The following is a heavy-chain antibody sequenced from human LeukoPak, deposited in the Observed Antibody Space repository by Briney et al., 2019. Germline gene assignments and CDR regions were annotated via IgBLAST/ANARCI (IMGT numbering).Heavy chain of an antibody. CDR1: GFTFSSYS. CDR2: ISSSSSYI. Sequence: PGGSLRLSCAASGFTFSSYSMNWVRQAPGKGLEWVSSISSSSSYIYYADSVKGRFTISRDNAKNSLYLQMNSLRAEDTAVYYCARAPRGSSSSGYWGQGTLVTVSS. CDR3: ARAPRGSSSSGY. J-gene: IGHJ4*02. V-gene: IGHV3-21*01. D-gene: IGHD6-6*01.